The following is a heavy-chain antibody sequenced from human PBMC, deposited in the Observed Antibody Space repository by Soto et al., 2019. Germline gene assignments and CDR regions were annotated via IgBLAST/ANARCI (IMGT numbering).Heavy chain of an antibody. CDR2: IKQDGSEK. CDR3: ARGDAYSSSWYSDY. D-gene: IGHD6-13*01. J-gene: IGHJ4*02. V-gene: IGHV3-7*05. Sequence: GGSLRLSCAASGFTFSSYWMSWVRQAPGKGLEWVANIKQDGSEKYYVDSVKGRFTISRDNAKNSLYLQMNSLRAEDTAVYYCARGDAYSSSWYSDYWGQGTLVTVSS. CDR1: GFTFSSYW.